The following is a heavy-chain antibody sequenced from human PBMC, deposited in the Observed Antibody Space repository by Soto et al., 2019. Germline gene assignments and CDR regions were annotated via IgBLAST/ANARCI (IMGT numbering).Heavy chain of an antibody. J-gene: IGHJ6*02. V-gene: IGHV4-31*03. CDR3: ATVLRRDRRYGMDV. CDR2: IYYSGST. D-gene: IGHD3-3*01. CDR1: GGSISSGGYY. Sequence: TSETLSLTCTVSGGSISSGGYYWSWIRQHPGKGLEWIGYIYYSGSTYYNPSLKSRVTISVDTSKNQFSLKLSSVTAADTAVYYCATVLRRDRRYGMDVWGQGNTVTVSS.